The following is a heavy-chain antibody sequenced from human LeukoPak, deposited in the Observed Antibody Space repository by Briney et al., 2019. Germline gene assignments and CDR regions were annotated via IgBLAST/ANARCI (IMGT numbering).Heavy chain of an antibody. CDR1: GYSFTSYW. CDR3: ARGVGYSYDYTSNWFDP. D-gene: IGHD5-18*01. V-gene: IGHV5-51*01. CDR2: IYPGDSDT. Sequence: GESLKISCKGSGYSFTSYWIGWVRQMPGKGLEWMGIIYPGDSDTRYSPSFQGQVTISADKSISTAYLQWSSLKASDTATYYCARGVGYSYDYTSNWFDPWGQGTLVTVSS. J-gene: IGHJ5*02.